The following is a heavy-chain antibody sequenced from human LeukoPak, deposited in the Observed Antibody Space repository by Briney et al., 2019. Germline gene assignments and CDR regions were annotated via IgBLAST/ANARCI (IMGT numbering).Heavy chain of an antibody. CDR3: AKCPVYYDIKRGYYLDY. J-gene: IGHJ4*02. CDR2: IKQDGSEK. D-gene: IGHD3-9*01. Sequence: GGSLRLSCAASGFSFSYYWMSWVRQAPGKGLEWVANIKQDGSEKYYVDSVKGRFTVSRDNAQNSLFLQMNSLRAEDTAVYYCAKCPVYYDIKRGYYLDYWGQGTLVTVSS. CDR1: GFSFSYYW. V-gene: IGHV3-7*03.